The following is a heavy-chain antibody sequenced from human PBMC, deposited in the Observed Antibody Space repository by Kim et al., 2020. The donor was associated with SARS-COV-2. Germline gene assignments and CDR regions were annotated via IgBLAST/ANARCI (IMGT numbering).Heavy chain of an antibody. CDR3: ATVGRGATRSFGY. V-gene: IGHV3-7*01. Sequence: GGSLRLSCAASGFTFSSFYMSWVRQAPGKGLEWVANIKQDGSEKYYVDSVKGRFTISRDNAKNSLYLQMNSLRTEDTAVYYCATVGRGATRSFGYWGQGTLVTVSS. CDR2: IKQDGSEK. CDR1: GFTFSSFY. D-gene: IGHD3-10*01. J-gene: IGHJ4*02.